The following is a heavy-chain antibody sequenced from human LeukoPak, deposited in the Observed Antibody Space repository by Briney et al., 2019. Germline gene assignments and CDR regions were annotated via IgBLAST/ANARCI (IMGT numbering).Heavy chain of an antibody. V-gene: IGHV1-69*05. CDR3: ARAYQLPPDAFDI. D-gene: IGHD2-2*01. CDR2: IIPISGTA. J-gene: IGHJ3*02. Sequence: GASVKVSCKASGGTFSSYAISWVRQAPGQGLEWMGRIIPISGTANYAQKFQGRVTITTDESTSTAYMELSSLRSEDTAVYYCARAYQLPPDAFDIWGQGTMVTVSS. CDR1: GGTFSSYA.